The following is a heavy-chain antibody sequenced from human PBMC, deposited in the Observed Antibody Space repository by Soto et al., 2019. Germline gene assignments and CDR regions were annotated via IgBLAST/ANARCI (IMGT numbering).Heavy chain of an antibody. D-gene: IGHD6-19*01. J-gene: IGHJ4*02. V-gene: IGHV3-23*01. CDR1: GFTFSTYA. Sequence: EVQLLESGGGLVQPGGSLRLSCAASGFTFSTYAKNWVRQAPGKGLEWVSGISGSGDSTYYADSLKGRFTVSRDNSKNTLYLQMNSLRAEDTAVFYCAKERSSGWSFDYWGQGTLVTVSS. CDR3: AKERSSGWSFDY. CDR2: ISGSGDST.